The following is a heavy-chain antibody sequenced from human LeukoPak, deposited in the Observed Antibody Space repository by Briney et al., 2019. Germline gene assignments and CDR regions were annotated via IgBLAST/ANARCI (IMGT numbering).Heavy chain of an antibody. CDR3: AKDGSAEPWNWFDP. D-gene: IGHD1-26*01. Sequence: PGGSLRLFCAASGFTFSSYGMHWVRQAPGKGLEWVAFIRYDGSNKYYADSVKGRFTISRDNSKNTLYLQMNSLRAEDTAVYYCAKDGSAEPWNWFDPWGQGTLVTVSS. CDR2: IRYDGSNK. V-gene: IGHV3-30*02. CDR1: GFTFSSYG. J-gene: IGHJ5*02.